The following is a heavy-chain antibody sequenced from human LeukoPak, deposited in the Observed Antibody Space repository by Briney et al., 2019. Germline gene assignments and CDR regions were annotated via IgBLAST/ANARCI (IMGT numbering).Heavy chain of an antibody. D-gene: IGHD1-26*01. CDR2: IIPILGIA. V-gene: IGHV1-69*04. J-gene: IGHJ6*02. CDR3: ATIVGATGYYYYGMDV. Sequence: GSSVKVSCKASGGTLSSYAISWVRQAPGQGLEWMGRIIPILGIANYAQKFQGRVTITADKSTSTAYMELSSLRSEDTAVYYCATIVGATGYYYYGMDVWGQGTTVTVSS. CDR1: GGTLSSYA.